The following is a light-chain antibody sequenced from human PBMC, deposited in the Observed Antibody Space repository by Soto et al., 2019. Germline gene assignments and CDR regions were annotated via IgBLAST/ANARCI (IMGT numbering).Light chain of an antibody. CDR2: DVS. J-gene: IGLJ1*01. Sequence: ALAQPRSVSGSPGQAVTISCTGTSSDVGCYNYVSWYQEQPGKAPKLMIYDVSKRPSGVPARFSGSKSGNTASLTISGLQAEDEADYYCCSYAGSYSYVFGTGTKVTVL. CDR1: SSDVGCYNY. V-gene: IGLV2-11*01. CDR3: CSYAGSYSYV.